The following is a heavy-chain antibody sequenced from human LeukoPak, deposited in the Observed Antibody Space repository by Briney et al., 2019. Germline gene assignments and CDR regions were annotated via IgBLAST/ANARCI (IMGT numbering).Heavy chain of an antibody. CDR3: AKGANPLILVHYFDY. J-gene: IGHJ4*02. CDR1: GFTFSSYG. Sequence: HPGGSLRLSCAASGFTFSSYGMHWVRQAPGKGLEWVAVISYDGSNKYYADSVKGRFTISRDNSKNTLYLQMNSLRAEDTAVYYCAKGANPLILVHYFDYWGKGTLVTVSS. CDR2: ISYDGSNK. V-gene: IGHV3-30*18. D-gene: IGHD2-8*01.